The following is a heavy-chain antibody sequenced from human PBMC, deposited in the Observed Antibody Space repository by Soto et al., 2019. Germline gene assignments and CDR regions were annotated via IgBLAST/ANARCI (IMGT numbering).Heavy chain of an antibody. Sequence: SETLSLTCAVYGGSFSGYYWSWIRQPPGKGLEWIGEINHSGSTNYNPSLKSRVTISVDTSKNQFSLKLSSVTAADTAVYYCARPIGGDIVIHDAFDIWGQEKMVPVSS. CDR1: GGSFSGYY. J-gene: IGHJ3*02. CDR3: ARPIGGDIVIHDAFDI. V-gene: IGHV4-34*01. CDR2: INHSGST. D-gene: IGHD3-16*02.